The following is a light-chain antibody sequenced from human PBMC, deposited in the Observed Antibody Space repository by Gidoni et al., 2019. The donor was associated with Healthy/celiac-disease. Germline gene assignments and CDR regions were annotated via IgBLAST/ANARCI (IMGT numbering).Light chain of an antibody. CDR3: QQYNNWPPFT. Sequence: EIVMTQSPATLAVSPGERATLSCRASQSVSSNLALYQQKPGQAPRLLIYGASTRATGIPARFSGSGSGTEFTLTISSLQSEDFAVYYCQQYNNWPPFTFGPGTKVDIK. CDR2: GAS. V-gene: IGKV3-15*01. J-gene: IGKJ3*01. CDR1: QSVSSN.